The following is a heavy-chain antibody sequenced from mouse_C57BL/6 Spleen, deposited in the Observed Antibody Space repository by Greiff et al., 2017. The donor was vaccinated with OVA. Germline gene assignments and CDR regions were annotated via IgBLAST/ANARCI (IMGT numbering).Heavy chain of an antibody. V-gene: IGHV8-8*01. CDR1: GFSLSTFGMG. CDR2: IWWDDDK. J-gene: IGHJ1*03. Sequence: QVTLNESGPGILQPSQTLSLTCSFSGFSLSTFGMGVGWIRQPSGKGLEWLAHIWWDDDKYYNPALKSRLTISKDTSKHQVFLKIANVDTADTATYYCARFPIYYKGHWYFDGWGTGTTVTVSS. CDR3: ARFPIYYKGHWYFDG. D-gene: IGHD2-1*01.